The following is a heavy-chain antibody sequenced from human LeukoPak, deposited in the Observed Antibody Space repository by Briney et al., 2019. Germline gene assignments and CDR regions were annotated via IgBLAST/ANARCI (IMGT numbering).Heavy chain of an antibody. Sequence: ASVKVSCKASGYTFTGYYIHWVRQAPGQGLEWMGWINPNSGGTNYAQKFQGRVTMTRDTSISTAYMELTSLRSDDTAVYYCARGSVNSSGWYYYYYYYMDVWGKGTTVTVSS. D-gene: IGHD6-19*01. V-gene: IGHV1-2*02. J-gene: IGHJ6*03. CDR3: ARGSVNSSGWYYYYYYYMDV. CDR2: INPNSGGT. CDR1: GYTFTGYY.